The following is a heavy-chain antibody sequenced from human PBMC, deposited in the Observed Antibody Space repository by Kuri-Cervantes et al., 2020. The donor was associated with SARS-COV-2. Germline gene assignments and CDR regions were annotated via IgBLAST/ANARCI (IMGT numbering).Heavy chain of an antibody. CDR1: GFTFSSYG. CDR2: IRYDGSNK. J-gene: IGHJ4*02. CDR3: ARVPIAAPDY. Sequence: GGSLRLSCAASGFTFSSYGMHWVRQAPGKGLEWVAFIRYDGSNKYYADSVKGRFTISRDNAKNSLYLQMNSLRAEDTAVYYCARVPIAAPDYWGQGTLVTVSS. D-gene: IGHD6-6*01. V-gene: IGHV3-30*02.